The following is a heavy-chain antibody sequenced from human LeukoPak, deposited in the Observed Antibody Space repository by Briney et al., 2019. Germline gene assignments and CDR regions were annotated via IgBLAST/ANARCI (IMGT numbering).Heavy chain of an antibody. CDR1: GGTFSSYA. J-gene: IGHJ6*02. D-gene: IGHD4-17*01. V-gene: IGHV1-69*04. CDR3: ARDEDGDYQRRYYYYGMDV. CDR2: IIPILGIA. Sequence: SVTVSCTASGGTFSSYAISWVRPAPGQGLEWMGRIIPILGIANYAQKFQGRVTITADKSTSTAYMELSSLRSEDTAVYYCARDEDGDYQRRYYYYGMDVWGQGTTVTVSS.